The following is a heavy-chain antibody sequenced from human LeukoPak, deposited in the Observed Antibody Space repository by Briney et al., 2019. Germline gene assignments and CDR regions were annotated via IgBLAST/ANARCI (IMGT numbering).Heavy chain of an antibody. J-gene: IGHJ4*02. Sequence: ASVKVSCKASGYTFTSYYMHWVRQAPGQGLEWMGIINPSGGSTSYAQKFQGRVTMTRDTSTSTVYMELSSLRAEDTAVYYCAKWWWNPRNRQGSYYFDYWGQGTPVTVSS. D-gene: IGHD2-21*01. CDR1: GYTFTSYY. CDR2: INPSGGST. CDR3: AKWWWNPRNRQGSYYFDY. V-gene: IGHV1-46*01.